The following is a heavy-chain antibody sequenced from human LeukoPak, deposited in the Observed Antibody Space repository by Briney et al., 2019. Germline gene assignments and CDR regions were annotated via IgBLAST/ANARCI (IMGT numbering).Heavy chain of an antibody. V-gene: IGHV5-51*01. Sequence: GESLKISCKGSGYSFTTYWIGWVRQMPGKGLEWMGIIYPGDSDTRYSPSSQGQVTISADKSISTAYLQWSSLKASDTAMYYCARRYCSGGSCGWFDPWGQGTLVTVSS. CDR3: ARRYCSGGSCGWFDP. J-gene: IGHJ5*02. CDR2: IYPGDSDT. D-gene: IGHD2-15*01. CDR1: GYSFTTYW.